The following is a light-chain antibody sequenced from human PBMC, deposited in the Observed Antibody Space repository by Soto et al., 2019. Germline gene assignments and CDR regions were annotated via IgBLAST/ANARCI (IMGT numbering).Light chain of an antibody. CDR3: HQYNNWPPLT. CDR2: RAS. J-gene: IGKJ4*01. V-gene: IGKV3-15*01. CDR1: QSVTSN. Sequence: EIVMTQSPANLSVSPGERATLSCRASQSVTSNLAWYQQKPGQAPRLLIYRASTRATGIPARFSGSGSGTEFTLTISSLQSEDFAVYYCHQYNNWPPLTLGGGTRVEIK.